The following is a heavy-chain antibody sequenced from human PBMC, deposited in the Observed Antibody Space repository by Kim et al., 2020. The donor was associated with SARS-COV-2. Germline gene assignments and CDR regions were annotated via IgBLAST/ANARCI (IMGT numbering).Heavy chain of an antibody. CDR1: GFTFSSYD. Sequence: GGSLRLSCAASGFTFSSYDMHWVRQAPGKGLEWVSAIGTAGDTYYPGSVKGRFTISRENAKNSLYLQMNSLRAGDTAVYYCARDSSGYGFDPWGQGTLVTVSS. CDR2: IGTAGDT. J-gene: IGHJ5*02. D-gene: IGHD3-22*01. V-gene: IGHV3-13*01. CDR3: ARDSSGYGFDP.